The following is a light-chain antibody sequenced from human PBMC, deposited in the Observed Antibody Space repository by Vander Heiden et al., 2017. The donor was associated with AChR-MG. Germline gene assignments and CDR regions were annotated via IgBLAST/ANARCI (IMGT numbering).Light chain of an antibody. J-gene: IGLJ2*01. Sequence: SYELTQPPSVSVSPGQTARITCCGDALPKKYAYWYQQKPGQGPGLVIYKDSERPSGIPERFSGSSSGTTVTLTISGVQAEDEADYYCQSADSSGTYQVFGGGTKLTVL. CDR3: QSADSSGTYQV. V-gene: IGLV3-25*03. CDR2: KDS. CDR1: ALPKKY.